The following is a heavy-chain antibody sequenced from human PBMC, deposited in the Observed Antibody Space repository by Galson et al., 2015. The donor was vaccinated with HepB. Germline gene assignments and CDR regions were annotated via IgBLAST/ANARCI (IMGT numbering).Heavy chain of an antibody. CDR2: ISGSGGST. CDR1: GFTFSSYA. Sequence: SCAASGFTFSSYAMSWVRQAPGKGLEWVSAISGSGGSTYYADSVKGRFTISRDNSKNTLYLQMNSLRAEDTAVYYCAKESYYDILTGYHTGVDYWGQGTLVTVSS. V-gene: IGHV3-23*01. CDR3: AKESYYDILTGYHTGVDY. J-gene: IGHJ4*02. D-gene: IGHD3-9*01.